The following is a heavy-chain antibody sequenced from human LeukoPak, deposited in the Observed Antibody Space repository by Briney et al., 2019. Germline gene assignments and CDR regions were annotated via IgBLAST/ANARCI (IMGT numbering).Heavy chain of an antibody. Sequence: PGGSLRLSCAASGFSFSAYGVHWVRQAPGKGLEWVAVIWYDGSSKDYADSVKGRFTFSRGNSKNTLYLQMNSLTVEDTAVYYCARSQSSSLIDYWGQGTLVTVSS. CDR1: GFSFSAYG. V-gene: IGHV3-33*01. CDR2: IWYDGSSK. J-gene: IGHJ4*02. D-gene: IGHD6-13*01. CDR3: ARSQSSSLIDY.